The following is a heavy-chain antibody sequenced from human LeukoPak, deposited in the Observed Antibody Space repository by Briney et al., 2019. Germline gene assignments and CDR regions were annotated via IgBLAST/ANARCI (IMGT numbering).Heavy chain of an antibody. CDR2: IYSGGST. CDR3: AKSPLRTRILLDY. V-gene: IGHV3-53*01. J-gene: IGHJ4*02. D-gene: IGHD3-3*01. Sequence: GGSLRLSCAASELTLSSNYMSWIRQAPGRGLEWVSFIYSGGSTYYADSVRGRFISSKDNSKNTLYLQMNSLRADDTAVYYCAKSPLRTRILLDYWGQGTLVTVSS. CDR1: ELTLSSNY.